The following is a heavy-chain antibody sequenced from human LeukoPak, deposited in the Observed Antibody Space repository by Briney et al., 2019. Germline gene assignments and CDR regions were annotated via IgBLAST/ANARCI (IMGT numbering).Heavy chain of an antibody. CDR2: INPNSGGT. CDR1: GYTFTGYY. Sequence: ASVKVSCKASGYTFTGYYMHWVRQAPGQGLEWMGWINPNSGGTNYAQKFQGRVTMTRDTSISTAYMELSRLRSDDTAVYYCARADYGDYRVDYWGQGTPVTVSS. V-gene: IGHV1-2*02. D-gene: IGHD4-17*01. J-gene: IGHJ4*02. CDR3: ARADYGDYRVDY.